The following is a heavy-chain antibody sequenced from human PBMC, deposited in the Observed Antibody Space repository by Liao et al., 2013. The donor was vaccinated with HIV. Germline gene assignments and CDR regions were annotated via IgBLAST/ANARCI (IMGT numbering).Heavy chain of an antibody. V-gene: IGHV4-30-4*08. CDR1: GGSINSGDYY. Sequence: QVQLQESGPGLLKPSQTLSLTCTVSGGSINSGDYYWTWIRQPPGRPGVDWVHLLHWEHLLQPVPQESSYPFSRHVKNQFSLKVSSVTAADTAVYYCARGSVAVTAFDYWGQGTLVTVSS. J-gene: IGHJ4*02. D-gene: IGHD2-21*02. CDR2: LLHWEH. CDR3: ARGSVAVTAFDY.